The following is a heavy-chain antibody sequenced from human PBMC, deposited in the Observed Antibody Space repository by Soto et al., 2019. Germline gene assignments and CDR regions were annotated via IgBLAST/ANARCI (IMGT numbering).Heavy chain of an antibody. CDR2: ITYNGNE. J-gene: IGHJ6*02. Sequence: VGSLRLSCAASGFTFSSYTMHWVRQAPGKGLEWVAVITYNGNEYYTDSVRGRFTISRDSSRTTVYLQMNSLRPGDTALYYCARELMPAAGSGDFYAMDVWGQGTTVTVSS. D-gene: IGHD6-13*01. CDR3: ARELMPAAGSGDFYAMDV. V-gene: IGHV3-30*04. CDR1: GFTFSSYT.